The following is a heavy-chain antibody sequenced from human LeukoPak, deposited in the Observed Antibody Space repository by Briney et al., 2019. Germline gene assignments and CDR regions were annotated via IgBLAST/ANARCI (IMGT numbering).Heavy chain of an antibody. CDR1: GFTFSSYA. J-gene: IGHJ6*03. Sequence: PGGSLRLSCAATGFTFSSYAMHWVRQAPGKGLEWVAVISYDGSNKYYADSVKGRFTISRDNSKSTLYLQMNSLRAEDTAVYYCARVHFWSGYYWGPYYYYMDVWGKGTTVTVSS. D-gene: IGHD3-3*02. CDR3: ARVHFWSGYYWGPYYYYMDV. CDR2: ISYDGSNK. V-gene: IGHV3-30*04.